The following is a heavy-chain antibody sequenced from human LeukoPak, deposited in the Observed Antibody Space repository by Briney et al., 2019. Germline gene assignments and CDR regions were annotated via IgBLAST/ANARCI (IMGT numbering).Heavy chain of an antibody. CDR2: INHSGST. J-gene: IGHJ5*02. CDR1: GGSFSGYY. CDR3: ARTTLTTVTTPTNWFDP. Sequence: PSETLSLTCAVYGGSFSGYYWSWIRQPPGKGLEWIGEINHSGSTKYNPSLQSRVTILVDTSKSQFSLKLSSVTAADTAVYYCARTTLTTVTTPTNWFDPWGQGTLVTVSS. D-gene: IGHD4-11*01. V-gene: IGHV4-34*01.